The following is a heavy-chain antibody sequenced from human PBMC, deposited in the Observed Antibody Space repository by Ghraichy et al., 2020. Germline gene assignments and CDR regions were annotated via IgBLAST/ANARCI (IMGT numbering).Heavy chain of an antibody. CDR2: ISYDGSNK. D-gene: IGHD3-3*01. J-gene: IGHJ6*03. CDR1: GFTFSSYG. Sequence: GGSLRLSCAASGFTFSSYGMHWVRQAPGKGLEWVAVISYDGSNKYYADSVKGRFTISRDNSKNTLYLQMNSLRAEDTAVYYCAKDYLYYDFWSGYPGRYYYYYYMDVWGKGTTVTVSS. V-gene: IGHV3-30*18. CDR3: AKDYLYYDFWSGYPGRYYYYYYMDV.